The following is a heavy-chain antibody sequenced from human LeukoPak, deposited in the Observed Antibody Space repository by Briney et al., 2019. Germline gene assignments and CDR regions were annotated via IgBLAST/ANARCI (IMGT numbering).Heavy chain of an antibody. CDR3: AKHDSRHPKEFDY. D-gene: IGHD3-22*01. V-gene: IGHV3-23*01. CDR2: ISGSGGST. J-gene: IGHJ4*02. Sequence: GGSLRLSCAASGFTFSSYAMSWVRQAPGKGLEWVSAISGSGGSTYYADSVKGRFTISRDNPKNTLYLQMNSLRAEDTAVYYCAKHDSRHPKEFDYWGQGTLVTVSS. CDR1: GFTFSSYA.